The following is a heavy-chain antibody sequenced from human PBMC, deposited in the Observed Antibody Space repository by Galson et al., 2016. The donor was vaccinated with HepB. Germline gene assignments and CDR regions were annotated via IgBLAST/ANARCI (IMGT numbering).Heavy chain of an antibody. V-gene: IGHV4-31*03. CDR3: AREPGGGRGIDRKIDY. D-gene: IGHD3-10*01. CDR1: GGSLSSGGYY. Sequence: TLSLTCTVSGGSLSSGGYYWSWIRQHPGKGLEWTGYIYYTGSTYYNPSLKSRVTISVDTSKNPFSLRLTSVTAADTALYSCAREPGGGRGIDRKIDYWGQGTLVTVSS. J-gene: IGHJ4*02. CDR2: IYYTGST.